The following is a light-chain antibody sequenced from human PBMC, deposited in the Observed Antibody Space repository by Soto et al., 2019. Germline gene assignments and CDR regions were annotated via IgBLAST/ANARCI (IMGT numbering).Light chain of an antibody. CDR3: QQYGSSPPFT. CDR2: GAS. V-gene: IGKV3-20*01. Sequence: EIVLTQSPGTLSLSPGERATLSCRASQSVSSNYLAWYQQKPGQAPRLLIYGASNRATGIPDRFSGSGSGTGFXLTISXLXXXXXXXYFCQQYGSSPPFTFGQGTKVEIK. J-gene: IGKJ2*01. CDR1: QSVSSNY.